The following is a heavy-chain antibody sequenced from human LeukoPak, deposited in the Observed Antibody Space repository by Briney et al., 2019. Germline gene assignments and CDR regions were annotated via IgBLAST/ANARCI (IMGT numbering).Heavy chain of an antibody. Sequence: MPSETLSLTCTVSGGSISSYYWSWIRQPPGRGLEWMGNIYYSGSTNYNPSLKSRVTISVDTSKNQFSLKLSSVTAADTAVYYCARVRGYSFPFDYWGQGTLVTVSS. J-gene: IGHJ4*02. D-gene: IGHD5-18*01. CDR3: ARVRGYSFPFDY. CDR2: IYYSGST. CDR1: GGSISSYY. V-gene: IGHV4-59*01.